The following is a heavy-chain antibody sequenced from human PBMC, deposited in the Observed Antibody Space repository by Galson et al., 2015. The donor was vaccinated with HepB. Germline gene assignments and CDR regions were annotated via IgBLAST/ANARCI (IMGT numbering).Heavy chain of an antibody. Sequence: SLRLSCAASGFTFSNCGMQWVRQAPGKGLEWVAVISYDGSNKYYVDSVKGRFTISRDNSKNTLYLQMNSLRAEDTAVYYCAKSLFGVHGYWFDPWGQGTLVTVSS. CDR2: ISYDGSNK. V-gene: IGHV3-30*18. D-gene: IGHD3-10*01. J-gene: IGHJ5*02. CDR3: AKSLFGVHGYWFDP. CDR1: GFTFSNCG.